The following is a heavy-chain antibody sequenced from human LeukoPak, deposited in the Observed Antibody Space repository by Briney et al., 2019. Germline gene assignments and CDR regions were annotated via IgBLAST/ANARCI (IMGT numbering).Heavy chain of an antibody. CDR2: INHSGST. J-gene: IGHJ2*01. Sequence: SETLSLTCAVYGGSFSGYYWSWIRQPPGKGLEWIGEINHSGSTYYNPSLKSRVTISVDTPKNQFSLKLSSVTAADTAVYYCARPSENWYFDLWGRGTLVTVSS. CDR1: GGSFSGYY. CDR3: ARPSENWYFDL. V-gene: IGHV4-34*01.